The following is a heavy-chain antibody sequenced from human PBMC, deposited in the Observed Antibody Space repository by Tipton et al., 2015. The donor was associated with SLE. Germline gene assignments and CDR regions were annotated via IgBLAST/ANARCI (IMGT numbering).Heavy chain of an antibody. D-gene: IGHD1-1*01. Sequence: TLSLTCAVYGGSFSGFYWSWVRQPPGKGLEWLGEINHSGSTNDSPSLKSRVNTSIDTSKNQISLKLSSVTAADTAVYYCAREGVPRTRGFDYWGQGTLVTVSS. V-gene: IGHV4-34*01. CDR2: INHSGST. CDR3: AREGVPRTRGFDY. J-gene: IGHJ4*02. CDR1: GGSFSGFY.